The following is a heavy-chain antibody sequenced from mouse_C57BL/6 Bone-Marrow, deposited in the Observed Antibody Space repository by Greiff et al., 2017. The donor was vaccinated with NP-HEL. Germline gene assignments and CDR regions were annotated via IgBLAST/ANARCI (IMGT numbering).Heavy chain of an antibody. CDR1: GFTFSSYA. J-gene: IGHJ4*01. D-gene: IGHD2-5*01. CDR2: ISDGGSYT. V-gene: IGHV5-4*01. CDR3: AREDYYYSNPYYAMDY. Sequence: EVQLVESGGGLVKPGGSLKLSCAASGFTFSSYAMSWVRQTPEKRLEWVATISDGGSYTYYPDNVKGRFTISRDNAKNNLYLQMSHLKSEDTAMYYCAREDYYYSNPYYAMDYWGQGTSVTVSS.